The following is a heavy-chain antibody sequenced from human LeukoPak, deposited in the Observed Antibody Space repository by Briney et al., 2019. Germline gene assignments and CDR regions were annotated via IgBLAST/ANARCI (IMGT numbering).Heavy chain of an antibody. D-gene: IGHD1-26*01. V-gene: IGHV3-73*01. J-gene: IGHJ4*02. Sequence: GGSLRLSCAASGFTFSGSAMHWVRQASGKGLEWVGRIRSKANSYATAYAASVKGRFTISRDDSKNTAYLQMNSLKTEDTAVYYCARVSGSYRPMVYWGQGTLVTVSS. CDR3: ARVSGSYRPMVY. CDR1: GFTFSGSA. CDR2: IRSKANSYAT.